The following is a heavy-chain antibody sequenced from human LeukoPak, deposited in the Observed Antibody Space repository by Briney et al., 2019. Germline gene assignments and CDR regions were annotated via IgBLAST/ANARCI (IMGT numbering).Heavy chain of an antibody. CDR3: ASLSLRWSDY. J-gene: IGHJ4*02. V-gene: IGHV3-23*01. CDR1: GFTVSSNY. CDR2: ISGSGGST. Sequence: PGGSLRLSCAASGFTVSSNYMSWVRQAPGKGLEWVPAISGSGGSTYYADSVKGRFTISRDNSKNTLYLQMNSLRAEDTAVYYCASLSLRWSDYWGQGTLVTVSS. D-gene: IGHD4-23*01.